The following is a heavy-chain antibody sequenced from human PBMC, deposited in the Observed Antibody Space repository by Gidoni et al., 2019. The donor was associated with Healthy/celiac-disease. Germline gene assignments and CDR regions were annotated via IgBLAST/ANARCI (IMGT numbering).Heavy chain of an antibody. Sequence: QLQLQESGPGLVKPSETLSLTCTVSGGSISSSSYYWGWIRQPPGKGLEWIGSIYYSGSTYYNPSLKSRVTISVDTSKNQFSLKLSSVTAADTAVYYCARRSMVRGVSWFDPWGQGTLVTVSS. CDR2: IYYSGST. D-gene: IGHD3-10*01. J-gene: IGHJ5*02. CDR1: GGSISSSSYY. V-gene: IGHV4-39*01. CDR3: ARRSMVRGVSWFDP.